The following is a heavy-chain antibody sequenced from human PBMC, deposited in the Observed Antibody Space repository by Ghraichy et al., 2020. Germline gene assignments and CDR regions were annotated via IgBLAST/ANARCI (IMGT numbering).Heavy chain of an antibody. CDR2: IRNKPNNYAT. CDR3: TRHWDWNFDY. CDR1: GFTFSGSA. J-gene: IGHJ4*02. V-gene: IGHV3-73*01. D-gene: IGHD3/OR15-3a*01. Sequence: GESLNISCAASGFTFSGSAMHWVRQASGKGLEWVGRIRNKPNNYATAYAASVKGRFTISRDDSKNTAYLQMNSLKTEDTAVYYCTRHWDWNFDYWGQGTLVTVSS.